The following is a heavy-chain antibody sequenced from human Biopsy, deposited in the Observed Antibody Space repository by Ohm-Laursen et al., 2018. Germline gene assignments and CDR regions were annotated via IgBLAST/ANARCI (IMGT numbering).Heavy chain of an antibody. CDR1: GYSFTKYY. D-gene: IGHD3-9*01. V-gene: IGHV1-46*01. CDR3: AGDETGCSVFGPYYYGMDV. J-gene: IGHJ6*02. Sequence: ASVKVSCNASGYSFTKYYINWVRQAPGQGLEWMGIINPTGGTTSYAEKFQGRVTLARDTSTGTVYLELNSLIYEDTALYYCAGDETGCSVFGPYYYGMDVWGQGTTVTVSS. CDR2: INPTGGTT.